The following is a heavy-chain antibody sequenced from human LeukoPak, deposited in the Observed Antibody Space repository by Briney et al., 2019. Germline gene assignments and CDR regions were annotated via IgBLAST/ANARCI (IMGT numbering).Heavy chain of an antibody. V-gene: IGHV4-59*01. CDR3: ARDRGLAAAGEYYFDY. Sequence: SETLSLTCTVSGGSISSYYWSWIRQPPGKGLEWIGYIYYSGSTNYNPSLKSRVTISVDTSKNQFSLKLSSVTAADTAVYYCARDRGLAAAGEYYFDYWGQGTLVTVSS. D-gene: IGHD6-13*01. CDR2: IYYSGST. CDR1: GGSISSYY. J-gene: IGHJ4*02.